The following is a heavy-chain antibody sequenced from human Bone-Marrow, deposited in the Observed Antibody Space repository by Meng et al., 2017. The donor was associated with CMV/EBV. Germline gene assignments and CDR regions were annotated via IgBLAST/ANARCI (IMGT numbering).Heavy chain of an antibody. D-gene: IGHD6-13*01. CDR3: AKTRIAAAGTYYYYGMDV. V-gene: IGHV3-23*03. J-gene: IGHJ6*02. CDR2: IYSGGSST. CDR1: GFTFSSYG. Sequence: GGSLRLSCAASGFTFSSYGTHWVRQAPGKGLEWVSVIYSGGSSTYYADSVKGRFTISRDNSKNTLYLQMNSLRAEDTAVYYCAKTRIAAAGTYYYYGMDVWGQGTTVTVSS.